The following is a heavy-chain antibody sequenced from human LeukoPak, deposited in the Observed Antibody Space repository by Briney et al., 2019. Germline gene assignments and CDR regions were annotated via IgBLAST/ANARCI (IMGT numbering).Heavy chain of an antibody. CDR2: VTGGGLTT. J-gene: IGHJ4*02. V-gene: IGHV3-23*01. D-gene: IGHD3-22*01. CDR3: ATMKGYFEN. CDR1: GLSFSSFA. Sequence: PGGSLRLSCAASGLSFSSFAMSWVRQGPARGLEWVSAVTGGGLTTYYADSVKGRFTISRDNSKNTLYLQMNSLRAEDTAVYYCATMKGYFENWGQGTLVTVSS.